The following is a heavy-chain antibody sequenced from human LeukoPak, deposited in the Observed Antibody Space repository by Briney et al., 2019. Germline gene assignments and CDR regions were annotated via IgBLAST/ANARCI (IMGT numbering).Heavy chain of an antibody. CDR1: GYTFTSYG. V-gene: IGHV1-69*04. CDR3: ARFSVYYDFWSGSHGMDV. CDR2: IIPILGIA. J-gene: IGHJ6*02. D-gene: IGHD3-3*01. Sequence: GASVKVSCKASGYTFTSYGISWVRQAPGQGLEWMGRIIPILGIANYAQKFQGRVTITADKSTSTAYMELSSLRSEDTAVYYCARFSVYYDFWSGSHGMDVWGQGTTVTVSS.